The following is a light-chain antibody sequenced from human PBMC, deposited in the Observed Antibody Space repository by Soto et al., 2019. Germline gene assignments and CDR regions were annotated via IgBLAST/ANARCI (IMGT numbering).Light chain of an antibody. CDR1: QSVGSY. Sequence: ETLLTQSPATLSLYPGQRATFSCRASQSVGSYLAWYQQKPGQAPRLLIYDASNRATGIPARFSGSGSGTDFTLTITSLEPEDFAVYFCQQRTDWPLTFGGGTKLEI. J-gene: IGKJ4*01. CDR2: DAS. V-gene: IGKV3-11*01. CDR3: QQRTDWPLT.